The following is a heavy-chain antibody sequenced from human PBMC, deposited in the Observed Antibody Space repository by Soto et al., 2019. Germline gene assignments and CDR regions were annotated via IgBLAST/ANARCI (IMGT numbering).Heavy chain of an antibody. V-gene: IGHV4-31*01. J-gene: IGHJ6*02. Sequence: SETLPLTCSVSGDSIISSGFYWSWIRQHPGKALAWIGYIHYTGSPSYNPSLKSLLAISLDACNNQFSLSLSSVTSADTAVYYCARDHRSLGDYYGIDVWGQGTTVTVSS. CDR3: ARDHRSLGDYYGIDV. CDR1: GDSIISSGFY. CDR2: IHYTGSP. D-gene: IGHD3-10*01.